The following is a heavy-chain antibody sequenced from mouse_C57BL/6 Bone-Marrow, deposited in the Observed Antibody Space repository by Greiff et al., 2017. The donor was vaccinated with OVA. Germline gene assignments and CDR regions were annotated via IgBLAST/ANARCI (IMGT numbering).Heavy chain of an antibody. CDR1: GYTFTGYW. CDR2: ILPGSGIT. V-gene: IGHV1-9*01. D-gene: IGHD2-3*01. J-gene: IGHJ3*01. Sequence: QVQLQQSGAELMKPGASVKLSCKATGYTFTGYWIEWVKQRPGHGLEWIGEILPGSGITNYNEKFKGKATFTADTSSNTAYMQLSSLTTEDSAIYYCARNDGYSPWFAYWGQGTLVTVSA. CDR3: ARNDGYSPWFAY.